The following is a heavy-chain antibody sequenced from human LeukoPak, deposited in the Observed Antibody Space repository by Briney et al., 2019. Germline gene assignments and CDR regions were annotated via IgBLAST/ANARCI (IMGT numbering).Heavy chain of an antibody. D-gene: IGHD3-10*01. J-gene: IGHJ4*02. V-gene: IGHV4-4*02. CDR3: ATVWFGELSYPYYFDY. CDR1: GGSISSSNW. CDR2: IYHSGST. Sequence: SGTLSLTCAVSGGSISSSNWWSWVRQPPGKGLEWIGEIYHSGSTNYNPSLKSRVTISVDKSKNQFSLKLSSVTAADTAVYYCATVWFGELSYPYYFDYWGQGALVTVSS.